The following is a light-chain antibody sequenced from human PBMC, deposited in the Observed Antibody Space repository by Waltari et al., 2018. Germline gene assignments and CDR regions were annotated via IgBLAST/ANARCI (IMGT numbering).Light chain of an antibody. CDR1: QTIGLA. CDR2: KTS. V-gene: IGKV1-5*03. CDR3: QQYRDYLGT. Sequence: DIKMTQTPSTLYASVGDKVFISCRSSQTIGLALAWYQQRPGTAPALLIYKTSTLQGGVPPRFNGSGSGTEFTLTISSLQPDDFATYYCQQYRDYLGTFGQGTKLEV. J-gene: IGKJ1*01.